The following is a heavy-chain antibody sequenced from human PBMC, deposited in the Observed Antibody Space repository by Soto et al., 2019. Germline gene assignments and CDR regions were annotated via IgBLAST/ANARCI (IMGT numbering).Heavy chain of an antibody. J-gene: IGHJ6*02. V-gene: IGHV1-69*13. CDR1: GGTFGIYA. D-gene: IGHD6-13*01. CDR2: IIAFSDIV. CDR3: ARSLYSSSWYHSGNSYYYYGMDV. Sequence: SVKVSCKASGGTFGIYAITWVRQAPGQGLEWMGGIIAFSDIVNYTQKLQGRVTITADESTSTAYLDLSSLRSDDTAVYYCARSLYSSSWYHSGNSYYYYGMDVWGQGTTVTVSS.